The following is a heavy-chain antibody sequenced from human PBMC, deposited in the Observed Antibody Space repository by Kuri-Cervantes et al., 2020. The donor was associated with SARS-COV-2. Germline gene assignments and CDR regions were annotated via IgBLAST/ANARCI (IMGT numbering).Heavy chain of an antibody. V-gene: IGHV6-1*01. CDR1: GDSVSSNSAA. CDR3: ARATVGATRENHEFDY. Sequence: SQTLSLTCAIFGDSVSSNSAAWNWIRQSPSRGLEWLGRTYYRSKWYNDYAVSVKSRITINPDTSKNQFSLQLNSVTPEDTAVYYCARATVGATRENHEFDYWGQGTLVTVSS. D-gene: IGHD1-26*01. J-gene: IGHJ4*02. CDR2: TYYRSKWYN.